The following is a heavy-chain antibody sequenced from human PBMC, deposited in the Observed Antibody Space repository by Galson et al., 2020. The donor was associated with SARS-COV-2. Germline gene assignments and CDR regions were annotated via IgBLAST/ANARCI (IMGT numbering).Heavy chain of an antibody. CDR2: ISSSSSYI. Sequence: GGPLRLSCAASGFTFSSYSMSWVPQAQGKGLEWVSSISSSSSYIYYADSVTGRFTISRDNAKNSLYLQMNSLGAEDTAVYYCARQEAIFDYWGQGTLVTVSS. J-gene: IGHJ4*02. V-gene: IGHV3-21*01. D-gene: IGHD3-9*01. CDR3: ARQEAIFDY. CDR1: GFTFSSYS.